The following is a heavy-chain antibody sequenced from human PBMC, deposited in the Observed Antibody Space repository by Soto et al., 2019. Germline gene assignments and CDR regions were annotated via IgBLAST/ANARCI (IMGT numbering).Heavy chain of an antibody. CDR3: SRGRSGSYYVPYYYMDG. CDR2: IYYSGST. D-gene: IGHD3-10*01. CDR1: GVSVSRYY. Sequence: LVILSLTCPVSGVSVSRYYWILIRPPPGKGLEWIGYIYYSGSTNYNPSLQSRVTISVDTSKNQFSLKLSSVTAADTAVYYCSRGRSGSYYVPYYYMDGWGKGPTVTVS. V-gene: IGHV4-59*02. J-gene: IGHJ6*03.